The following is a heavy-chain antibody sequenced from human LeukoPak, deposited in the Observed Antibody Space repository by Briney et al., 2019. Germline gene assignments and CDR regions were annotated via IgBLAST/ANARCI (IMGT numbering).Heavy chain of an antibody. V-gene: IGHV1-69*04. J-gene: IGHJ3*02. CDR3: ATGRTRVMGAFDI. CDR2: IIPILGIA. Sequence: SVKVSCKASGGTFSSYAISWVRQAPGQGLEWMGRIIPILGIANYAQKFQGRVTITADKSTSTAYMELSSLRSEDTAVYYCATGRTRVMGAFDIWGQGTMVTVSS. CDR1: GGTFSSYA. D-gene: IGHD4-17*01.